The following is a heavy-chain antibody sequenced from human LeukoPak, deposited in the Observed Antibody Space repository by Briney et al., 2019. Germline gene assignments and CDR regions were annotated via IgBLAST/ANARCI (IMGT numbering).Heavy chain of an antibody. Sequence: SETLSLTCSVSGGFISSYYWSWIRQPPGKGLEWIGYIYHSGSTNYNPSLRSRVTISVDTSKNQFSLKLSSVTAADTAVYYCARSNIYSSNWKFDYWGQGTLVAVSS. V-gene: IGHV4-59*08. J-gene: IGHJ4*02. D-gene: IGHD6-13*01. CDR1: GGFISSYY. CDR3: ARSNIYSSNWKFDY. CDR2: IYHSGST.